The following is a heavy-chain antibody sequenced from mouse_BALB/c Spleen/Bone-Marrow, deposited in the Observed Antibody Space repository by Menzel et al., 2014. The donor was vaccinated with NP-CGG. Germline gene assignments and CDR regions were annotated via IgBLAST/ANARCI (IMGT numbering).Heavy chain of an antibody. CDR2: INPSSGYT. Sequence: VKLQESGAELARPGASVKMSCKASGYTFTSYTIHWVKQRPGQGLEWIGYINPSSGYTNYNQKFKDKATLTADTSSSTAYMQLSSLTSEDSAVCYCARGGLRLPYAMDYWGQGTSVTVSS. D-gene: IGHD1-2*01. CDR3: ARGGLRLPYAMDY. V-gene: IGHV1-4*01. J-gene: IGHJ4*01. CDR1: GYTFTSYT.